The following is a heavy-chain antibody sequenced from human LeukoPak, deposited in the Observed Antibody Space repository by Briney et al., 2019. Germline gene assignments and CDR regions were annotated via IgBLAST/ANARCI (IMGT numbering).Heavy chain of an antibody. J-gene: IGHJ6*03. CDR2: INSDGSST. D-gene: IGHD6-19*01. CDR3: AAGYSSGWYDKTNYYYYYMDV. Sequence: GGSLRLSCAASGFTFSSYWMHWVRQAPGKGLVWVSRINSDGSSTSYADSVKGRFTISRDNSKNTLYLQMNSLRAEDTAVYYCAAGYSSGWYDKTNYYYYYMDVWGKGTTVTISS. V-gene: IGHV3-74*01. CDR1: GFTFSSYW.